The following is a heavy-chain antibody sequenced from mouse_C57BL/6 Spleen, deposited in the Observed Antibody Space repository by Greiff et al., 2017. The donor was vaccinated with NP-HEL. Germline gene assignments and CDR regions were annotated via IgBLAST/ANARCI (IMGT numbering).Heavy chain of an antibody. J-gene: IGHJ2*01. V-gene: IGHV3-6*01. CDR2: ISYAGSN. CDR3: ARGEVYFDD. CDR1: GFSFTSCYF. Sequence: VQLLQSGPGLVQPSKSLSLSCSVTGFSFTSCYFWYCLRPFPGNKLEWMGYISYAGSNKYNPSLKNRISITRDTSKNQFFLKLNSVTTEDTATYYCARGEVYFDDWGQGTTLTVSS.